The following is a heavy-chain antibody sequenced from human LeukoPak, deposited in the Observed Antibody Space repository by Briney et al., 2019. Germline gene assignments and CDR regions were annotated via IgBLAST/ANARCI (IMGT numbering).Heavy chain of an antibody. CDR2: IYHSGST. Sequence: GSLRLSCAASGFTFSSYAMSWVRQPPGKGLEWIGEIYHSGSTNYNPSLKSRVTISVDKSKNQFSLKLSSVTAADTAVYYCAGAIAAAGTREGYWGQETLVTVSS. CDR1: GFTFSSYAM. D-gene: IGHD6-13*01. CDR3: AGAIAAAGTREGY. J-gene: IGHJ4*02. V-gene: IGHV4-4*02.